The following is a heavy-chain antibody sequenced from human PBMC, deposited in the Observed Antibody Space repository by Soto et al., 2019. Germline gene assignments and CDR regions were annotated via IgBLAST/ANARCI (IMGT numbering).Heavy chain of an antibody. Sequence: KTSETLSRTGTVSGVSISRGDYYWSWIRPPPGKGLEWIGYIYYSGSTYYNPSLKSRVTISVDTSKNQFSLKLSSVTAADTAVYCCARVDYSIEHWGKGTLVTVSS. J-gene: IGHJ4*02. V-gene: IGHV4-30-4*01. CDR3: ARVDYSIEH. CDR2: IYYSGST. D-gene: IGHD4-4*01. CDR1: GVSISRGDYY.